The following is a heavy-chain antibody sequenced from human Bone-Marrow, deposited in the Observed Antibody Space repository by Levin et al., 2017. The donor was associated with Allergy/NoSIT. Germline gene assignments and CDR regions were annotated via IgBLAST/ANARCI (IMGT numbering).Heavy chain of an antibody. J-gene: IGHJ4*02. D-gene: IGHD4-17*01. Sequence: LSLTCAASGFTFSSYGMHWVRQAPGKGLEWVAVIWYDGSNKYYADSVKGRFTISRDNSKNTLYLQMNSLRAEDTAVYYCARGLDYGDIDYWGQGTLVTVSS. V-gene: IGHV3-33*01. CDR2: IWYDGSNK. CDR1: GFTFSSYG. CDR3: ARGLDYGDIDY.